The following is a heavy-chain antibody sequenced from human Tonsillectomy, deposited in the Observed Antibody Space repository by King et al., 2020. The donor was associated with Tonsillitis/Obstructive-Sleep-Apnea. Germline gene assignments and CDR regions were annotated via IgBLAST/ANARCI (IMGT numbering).Heavy chain of an antibody. CDR3: AREFFSGLVSGAFDI. Sequence: VQLVESGGGLVQPGGSLRLSCAASGFTFSSYSMNWVRQAPGKGLEWVSYISSSSSTIYYADSVKGRFTISRDNAKNSLYLQMNSLRDEDTAVYYCAREFFSGLVSGAFDIWGQGTIGTVSS. D-gene: IGHD1-26*01. CDR2: ISSSSSTI. J-gene: IGHJ3*02. V-gene: IGHV3-48*02. CDR1: GFTFSSYS.